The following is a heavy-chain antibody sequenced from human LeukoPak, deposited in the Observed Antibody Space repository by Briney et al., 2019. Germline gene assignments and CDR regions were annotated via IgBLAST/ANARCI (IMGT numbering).Heavy chain of an antibody. V-gene: IGHV1-8*02. Sequence: ASVKVSCKASGYSFTNYDINWVRQATGQGLEWMGWMNPNTGNTGYAQKFQGRVTMTRNTSISIAYMELSSLRYDDTAVYYCARSVRIAAAGTGIKYYFDYWGQGTLVTVSS. CDR2: MNPNTGNT. CDR1: GYSFTNYD. J-gene: IGHJ4*02. D-gene: IGHD6-13*01. CDR3: ARSVRIAAAGTGIKYYFDY.